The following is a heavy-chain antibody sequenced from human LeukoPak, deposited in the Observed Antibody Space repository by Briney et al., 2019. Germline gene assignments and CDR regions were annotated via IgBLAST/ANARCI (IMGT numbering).Heavy chain of an antibody. CDR2: IKKDGSEA. V-gene: IGHV3-7*05. CDR3: AKVYKKFGELFSFDY. D-gene: IGHD3-10*01. Sequence: QSGGSLRLSCTASGFSISSYWMNWVRQAPGKGLEWVANIKKDGSEAKYVDSLRGRFTISRDNAKNSVYLQMNSLRAEDTAVYYCAKVYKKFGELFSFDYWGQGTLVTVSS. CDR1: GFSISSYW. J-gene: IGHJ4*02.